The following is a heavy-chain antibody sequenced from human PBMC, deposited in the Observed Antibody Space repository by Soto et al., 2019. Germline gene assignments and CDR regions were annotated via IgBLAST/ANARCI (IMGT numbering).Heavy chain of an antibody. CDR3: AREYEGRVSSWHLERAFDI. V-gene: IGHV4-59*01. Sequence: SETLSLTCTVSGGSISSYYWSWIRQPPGKGLEWIGYIYYSGSTNYNPSLKSRVTISVDTSKNQFSLKLSSVTAADTAVYYCAREYEGRVSSWHLERAFDIWGQGTMVTVSS. J-gene: IGHJ3*02. D-gene: IGHD6-13*01. CDR1: GGSISSYY. CDR2: IYYSGST.